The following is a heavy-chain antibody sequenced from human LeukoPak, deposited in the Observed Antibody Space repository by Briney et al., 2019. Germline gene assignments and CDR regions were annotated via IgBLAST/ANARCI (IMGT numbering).Heavy chain of an antibody. CDR1: GFTFSSYG. D-gene: IGHD2-2*01. V-gene: IGHV3-30*18. CDR3: SKDVVGYCSSTSCYAPDY. Sequence: PGRSLRLSCAASGFTFSSYGMHWVRQAPGKGLEWVAVISYDGSNKYYADSVKGRFTISRDNSKNTLYLQMNSLRAEDTAVYYGSKDVVGYCSSTSCYAPDYWGQGTLVPVPS. CDR2: ISYDGSNK. J-gene: IGHJ4*02.